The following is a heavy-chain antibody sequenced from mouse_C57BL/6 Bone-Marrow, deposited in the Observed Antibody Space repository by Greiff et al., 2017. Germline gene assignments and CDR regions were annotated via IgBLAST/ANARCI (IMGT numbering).Heavy chain of an antibody. Sequence: DVMLVESGGGLVKPGGSLKLSCAASGFTFSDYGMHWVRQAPEKGLEWVAYISSGSSTIYYADTVKGRFTISRDNAKNTLFLQMTSLRSEDTAMHYCARRGGSSPYYAMDYWGQGTSVTVSS. J-gene: IGHJ4*01. V-gene: IGHV5-17*01. CDR2: ISSGSSTI. CDR3: ARRGGSSPYYAMDY. CDR1: GFTFSDYG. D-gene: IGHD1-1*01.